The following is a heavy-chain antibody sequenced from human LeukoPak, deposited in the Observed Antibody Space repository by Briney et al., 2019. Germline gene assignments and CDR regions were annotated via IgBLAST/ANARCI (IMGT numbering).Heavy chain of an antibody. CDR1: GFTFSTYA. CDR3: ARRYFDY. J-gene: IGHJ4*02. V-gene: IGHV3-23*01. Sequence: GGSLRLSCAASGFTFSTYAMSWVRQAPGKGLEWVSALSDTGSSTYYADSVRGRFTISRDNAKNSLYLQMNSLRAEDTAIYYCARRYFDYWGQGTLVTVSS. CDR2: LSDTGSST.